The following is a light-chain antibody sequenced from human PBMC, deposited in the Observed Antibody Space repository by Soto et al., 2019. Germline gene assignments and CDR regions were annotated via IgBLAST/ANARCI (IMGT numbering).Light chain of an antibody. CDR2: AAS. CDR1: QDIGNH. CDR3: LQHDSFPPT. J-gene: IGKJ5*01. Sequence: IQMTHSPSAMPASVGDIVTISCRASQDIGNHLAWFQQKPGKVPQRLIYAASSLQTGVPSRFSGSGSGTDFTLTINSLQPEDFATYYCLQHDSFPPTFGQGTRLEIK. V-gene: IGKV1-17*03.